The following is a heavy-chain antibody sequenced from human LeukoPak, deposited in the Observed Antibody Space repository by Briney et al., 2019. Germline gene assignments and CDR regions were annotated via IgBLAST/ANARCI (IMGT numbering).Heavy chain of an antibody. CDR2: IYTSGST. V-gene: IGHV4-4*07. CDR1: GGSISSYY. D-gene: IGHD1-26*01. Sequence: PSETLSLTCTVSGGSISSYYGSWIRQPAGKGLEWIGRIYTSGSTNYNPSLKSRVTMSVDTSKNQFSLKLSSVTAADTAVYYCARADGTGATRAAFDIWGQGKMVTVSS. J-gene: IGHJ3*02. CDR3: ARADGTGATRAAFDI.